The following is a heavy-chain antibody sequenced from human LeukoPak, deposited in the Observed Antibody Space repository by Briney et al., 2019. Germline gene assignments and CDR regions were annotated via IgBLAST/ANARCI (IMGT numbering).Heavy chain of an antibody. Sequence: GESLKISCKASGYRFTNCWIGWVRQMPGKGLEWMGVIYPDDSDTTYSPSFQGQVTISADKYISTAYLQWSSLKASDTAMYYCASAGDSSGYYYFSAFDIWGQGTMVTVSS. CDR3: ASAGDSSGYYYFSAFDI. J-gene: IGHJ3*02. D-gene: IGHD3-22*01. CDR1: GYRFTNCW. V-gene: IGHV5-51*01. CDR2: IYPDDSDT.